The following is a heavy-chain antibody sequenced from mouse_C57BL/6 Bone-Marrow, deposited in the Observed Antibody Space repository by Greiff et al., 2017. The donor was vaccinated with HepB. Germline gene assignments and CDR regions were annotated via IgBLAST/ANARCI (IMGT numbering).Heavy chain of an antibody. CDR1: GYTFTSYW. Sequence: QVQLQQPGAELVRPGTSVKLSCKASGYTFTSYWMHWVKQRPGQGLEWIGVIDPSDSYTNYNQTFKGKATLTVDTSSSTAYMQLSSLTSEDSAVYYCGRFLFDYWGQGTTLTVSS. CDR2: IDPSDSYT. V-gene: IGHV1-59*01. J-gene: IGHJ2*01. CDR3: GRFLFDY.